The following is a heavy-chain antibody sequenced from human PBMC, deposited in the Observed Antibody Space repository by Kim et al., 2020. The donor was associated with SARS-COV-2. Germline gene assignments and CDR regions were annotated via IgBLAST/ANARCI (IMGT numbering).Heavy chain of an antibody. CDR1: GFTFDDYA. CDR2: ISWNSGSI. D-gene: IGHD2-2*01. J-gene: IGHJ6*02. V-gene: IGHV3-9*01. CDR3: AKAGYCSSTSCLDYYYYYGMDF. Sequence: GGSLRLSCAASGFTFDDYAMHWVRQAPGKGLEWVSGISWNSGSIGYADSVKGRFTISRDNAKNSLYLQMNSLRAEDTALYYCAKAGYCSSTSCLDYYYYYGMDFWGQGTTVTVSS.